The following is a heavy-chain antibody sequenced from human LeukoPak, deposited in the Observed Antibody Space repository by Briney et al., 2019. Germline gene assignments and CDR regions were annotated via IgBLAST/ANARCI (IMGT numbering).Heavy chain of an antibody. J-gene: IGHJ4*02. V-gene: IGHV3-15*01. CDR1: GFTFSNAW. CDR3: TTTYYYDSSGYYYGDY. D-gene: IGHD3-22*01. CDR2: IKSKTDGGTT. Sequence: GGSLRLSCAASGFTFSNAWMSWVRQAPGKGLEWVGRIKSKTDGGTTDYAAPVKGRFTISRDDSKNTLYLQINSLKTEDTAVYYCTTTYYYDSSGYYYGDYWGQGTLVTVSS.